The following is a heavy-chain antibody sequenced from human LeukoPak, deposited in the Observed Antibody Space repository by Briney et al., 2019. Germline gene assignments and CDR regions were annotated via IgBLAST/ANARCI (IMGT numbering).Heavy chain of an antibody. V-gene: IGHV6-1*01. Sequence: SQTLSLTCAISGDSVSSNSAAWNWIRQSPSRGLEWLGRTYYRSGWYNDYAVSVKSRITINPDKSKNQFFLRLNSVTPEDTAVYYCTNGSGSFDYWGQGTLVTVSS. CDR3: TNGSGSFDY. CDR1: GDSVSSNSAA. J-gene: IGHJ4*02. CDR2: TYYRSGWYN. D-gene: IGHD3-10*01.